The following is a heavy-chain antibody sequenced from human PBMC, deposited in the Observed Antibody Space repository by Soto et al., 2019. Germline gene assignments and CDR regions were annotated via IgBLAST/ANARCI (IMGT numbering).Heavy chain of an antibody. CDR3: ASQDYYDSSGYYRDY. D-gene: IGHD3-22*01. Sequence: GGSLRLSCAASGFTVSSNYMSWVRQAPGKGLEWVSVIYSGGSTYYADSVKGRFTISRDNSKNTLYLQMNSLRAEDTAVYYCASQDYYDSSGYYRDYWGQGTLVTVS. CDR1: GFTVSSNY. J-gene: IGHJ4*02. V-gene: IGHV3-66*04. CDR2: IYSGGST.